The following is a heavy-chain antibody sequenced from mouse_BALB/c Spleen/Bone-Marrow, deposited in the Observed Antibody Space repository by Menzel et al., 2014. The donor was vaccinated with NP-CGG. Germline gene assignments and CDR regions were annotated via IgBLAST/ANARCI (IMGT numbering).Heavy chain of an antibody. D-gene: IGHD2-4*01. CDR1: GFSLTSYG. V-gene: IGHV2-9*02. CDR3: AREGSTMITTAFAY. J-gene: IGHJ3*01. CDR2: IWAGGST. Sequence: VKVVESGPGLVAPSQSLSITRTVSGFSLTSYGVHWVRQPPGKGLEWLGVIWAGGSTNYNSALMSRLSISKDNSKSQVFLKMNSLQTDDTAMYYCAREGSTMITTAFAYWGQGTLVTVSA.